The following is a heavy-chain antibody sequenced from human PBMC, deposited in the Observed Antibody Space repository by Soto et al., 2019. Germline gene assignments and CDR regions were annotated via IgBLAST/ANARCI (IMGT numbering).Heavy chain of an antibody. D-gene: IGHD3-22*01. CDR3: ARDSKDDSSGYYAGFDY. Sequence: QVQLVESGGGVVQPGRSLRLSCAVSGFTFSSYGMNWVRQAPGKGLEWVAAIYYDGSNKYYADSVRGRFTISRDNFKNTLYLHMNSLRAEDTAVYYRARDSKDDSSGYYAGFDYWGQGTLVTVSS. J-gene: IGHJ4*02. V-gene: IGHV3-33*01. CDR1: GFTFSSYG. CDR2: IYYDGSNK.